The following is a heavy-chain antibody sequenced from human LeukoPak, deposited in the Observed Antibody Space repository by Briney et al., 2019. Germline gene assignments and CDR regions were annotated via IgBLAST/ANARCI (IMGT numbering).Heavy chain of an antibody. D-gene: IGHD3-10*01. J-gene: IGHJ5*02. V-gene: IGHV1-3*03. CDR3: ARGHRYYSSSGSYLGRDSWFDP. CDR1: GYTFTTYV. CDR2: INAGNGNT. Sequence: ASVKVSCKASGYTFTTYVMHWVRQAPGQRLEWMGWINAGNGNTKYSQEFQGRVTITRDTSASTAYMELSSLRSEDMAVYYCARGHRYYSSSGSYLGRDSWFDPWGQGTLVTVSS.